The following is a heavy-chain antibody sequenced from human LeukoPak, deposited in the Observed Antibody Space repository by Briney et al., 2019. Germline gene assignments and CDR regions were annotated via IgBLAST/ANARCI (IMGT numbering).Heavy chain of an antibody. CDR1: GGSFSGYY. V-gene: IGHV4-34*01. CDR2: INHSGST. D-gene: IGHD4-17*01. CDR3: ARVGDYGDFRIDS. Sequence: KPSETLSLTCAVYGGSFSGYYWSWIRQPPGKGLEWIGKINHSGSTNYNPSLKSRVTISVDTSKNQFSLKLSSVTAADTAVYYCARVGDYGDFRIDSWGQGTLVTVSS. J-gene: IGHJ4*02.